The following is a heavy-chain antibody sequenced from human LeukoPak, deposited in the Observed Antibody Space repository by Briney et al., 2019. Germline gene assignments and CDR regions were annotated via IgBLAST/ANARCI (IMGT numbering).Heavy chain of an antibody. V-gene: IGHV3-30*02. Sequence: GGSLRLSCAASGLSFSSYVMHWVRQAPGKGLEWVAFIQYDGSNKFYADSVKGRFTISRDNSKNTLYLQMNSLRPEDTAIYYCAKEGFRKGWKQLPTGARPYYFDYWGQGTLVTVSS. D-gene: IGHD1-1*01. CDR2: IQYDGSNK. CDR3: AKEGFRKGWKQLPTGARPYYFDY. CDR1: GLSFSSYV. J-gene: IGHJ4*02.